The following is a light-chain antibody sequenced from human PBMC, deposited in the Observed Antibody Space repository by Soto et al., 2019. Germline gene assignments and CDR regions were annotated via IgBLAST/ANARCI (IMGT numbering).Light chain of an antibody. Sequence: DVLMTQFPSTLSASVGDRVTITCRASQSSNIWVAWYQQRPGKAPKLLIYDASSLERGVPSRFSGSGSGTEFTLTISSLQPDDFATYYCHQYNSYSPWTFGQGTKVDIK. CDR1: QSSNIW. V-gene: IGKV1-5*01. CDR3: HQYNSYSPWT. CDR2: DAS. J-gene: IGKJ1*01.